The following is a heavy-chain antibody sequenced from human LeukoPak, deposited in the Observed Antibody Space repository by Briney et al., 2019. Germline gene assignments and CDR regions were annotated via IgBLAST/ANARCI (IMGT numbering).Heavy chain of an antibody. CDR1: GFAFNYYG. Sequence: GGTLRLSCAASGFAFNYYGMTWVRQAPGKGLEWVSFISSSGGSTYYADSVKGRFTISRDKSKNTLYLQMLSLRPEDTAMYYCAHTFGSGFPNWGQGTLVTVSS. V-gene: IGHV3-23*01. D-gene: IGHD3-10*01. CDR3: AHTFGSGFPN. J-gene: IGHJ4*02. CDR2: ISSSGGST.